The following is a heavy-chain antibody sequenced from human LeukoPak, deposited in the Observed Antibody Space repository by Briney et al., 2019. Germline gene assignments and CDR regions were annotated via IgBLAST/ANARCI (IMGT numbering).Heavy chain of an antibody. J-gene: IGHJ5*02. CDR2: FDPEDGET. CDR3: ATDREYRKWFDP. Sequence: ASVKVSCKVSGYTLTELSMHWVRQAPGKGLEWMGGFDPEDGETIYAQKFQGRVTMTEDTSTDTAYMELSSLRSEDTAVYYCATDREYRKWFDPWGQGTLVTVSP. D-gene: IGHD2/OR15-2a*01. V-gene: IGHV1-24*01. CDR1: GYTLTELS.